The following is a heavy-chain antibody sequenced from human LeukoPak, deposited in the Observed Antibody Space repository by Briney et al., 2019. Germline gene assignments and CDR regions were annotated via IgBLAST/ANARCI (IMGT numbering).Heavy chain of an antibody. CDR1: GFTLSTYA. CDR3: AKGEAYSGGECYPD. V-gene: IGHV3-23*01. J-gene: IGHJ4*02. CDR2: VSSGSAGST. D-gene: IGHD2-21*01. Sequence: PGGFLRLSCAASGFTLSTYAMSWVRQAPGKGLERVSTVSSGSAGSTYYAASVKGGFTISRERSKNTRNLQLKTLKPEDRAVNYRAKGEAYSGGECYPDWGQETLVTVSS.